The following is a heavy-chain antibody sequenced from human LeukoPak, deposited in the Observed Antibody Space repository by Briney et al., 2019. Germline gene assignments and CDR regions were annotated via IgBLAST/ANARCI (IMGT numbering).Heavy chain of an antibody. V-gene: IGHV1-46*01. D-gene: IGHD2-2*01. Sequence: ASVKVSCKASGYTFTSYYLHWVRQAPGQGLEWMGIINPSDGSTGYAQKFQGRVTMTRDTSISTAYMELSRLRSDDTAVFYCARDPWGGDIVVVPAAIHDPWGQGTLVTVSS. CDR3: ARDPWGGDIVVVPAAIHDP. CDR2: INPSDGST. J-gene: IGHJ5*02. CDR1: GYTFTSYY.